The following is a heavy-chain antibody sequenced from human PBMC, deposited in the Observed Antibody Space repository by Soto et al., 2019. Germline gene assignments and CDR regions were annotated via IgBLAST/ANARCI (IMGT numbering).Heavy chain of an antibody. D-gene: IGHD3-10*01. Sequence: GGSLRLSCAASRFTFSSYWMSWVRQAPGKGLEWVANIKQDGSEKYYVDSVKGRFTISRDNAKNSLYLQMNSLGAEDTAVYYCASTNYYGSGTDKEYYWGQGTLVTVSS. V-gene: IGHV3-7*01. CDR1: RFTFSSYW. CDR3: ASTNYYGSGTDKEYY. J-gene: IGHJ4*02. CDR2: IKQDGSEK.